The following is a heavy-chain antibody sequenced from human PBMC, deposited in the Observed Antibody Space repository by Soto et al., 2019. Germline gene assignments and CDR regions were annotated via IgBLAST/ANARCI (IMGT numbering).Heavy chain of an antibody. CDR2: IIPIFGTA. Sequence: QVQLVQSGAEVKKPGSSVKVSCKASGGTFSSYAITWVRQAPGQGLEWMGGIIPIFGTANYAQKFQGRVTIPANEPWTPPYRDRSSRSFGATAVIYGRGVFPSSSSDPWGQGTLVTVSS. J-gene: IGHJ5*02. CDR3: RGVFPSSSSDP. CDR1: GGTFSSYA. V-gene: IGHV1-69*01.